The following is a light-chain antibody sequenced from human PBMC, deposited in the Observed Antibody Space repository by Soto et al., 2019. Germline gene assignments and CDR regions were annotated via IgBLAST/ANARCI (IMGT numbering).Light chain of an antibody. CDR2: SVS. Sequence: QSALTQPASVSGSPGQSIAISCTGTSSDVGGYDQVSWYQQHPGKVPKLIIYSVSNRPSGVSDRFSGSQSGNTASLTIAGLQAEDEADYYCSSYTGSGTSFGGGSKLTLL. V-gene: IGLV2-14*01. CDR1: SSDVGGYDQ. CDR3: SSYTGSGTS. J-gene: IGLJ2*01.